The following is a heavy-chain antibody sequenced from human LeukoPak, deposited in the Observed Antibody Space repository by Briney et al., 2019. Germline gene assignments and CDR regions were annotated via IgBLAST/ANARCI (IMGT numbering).Heavy chain of an antibody. CDR1: GFTFNSYS. CDR2: ISDDETYK. Sequence: GRSLRLSCAASGFTFNSYSMQWVRQAPGKGLEWVTAISDDETYKFYADSVKGRFTISRDNSKTALYLQMNSLRAEDTAVYYCAKDYMVRGVLIPYFDYWGQGTLVTVSS. J-gene: IGHJ4*02. V-gene: IGHV3-30-3*01. CDR3: AKDYMVRGVLIPYFDY. D-gene: IGHD3-10*01.